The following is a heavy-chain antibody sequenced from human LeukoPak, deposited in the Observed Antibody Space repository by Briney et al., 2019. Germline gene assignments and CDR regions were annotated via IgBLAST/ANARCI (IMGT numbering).Heavy chain of an antibody. CDR3: VRDLGGRSGH. CDR2: INEDGSTT. CDR1: GFTFSSNW. D-gene: IGHD1-26*01. J-gene: IGHJ4*02. V-gene: IGHV3-74*01. Sequence: GGSLRLPCAASGFTFSSNWMHWVRQAPGKGLVWVSRINEDGSTTNYADSVKGRSTIFRDNAKNTLYLQMNSLRAEDTAVYYCVRDLGGRSGHWGQGTLVTVSS.